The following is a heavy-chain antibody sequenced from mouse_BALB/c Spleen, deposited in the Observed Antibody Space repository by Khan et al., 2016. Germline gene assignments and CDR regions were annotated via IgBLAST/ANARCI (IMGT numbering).Heavy chain of an antibody. CDR2: IYPGDGDT. CDR3: ARWGSGQDFDY. V-gene: IGHV1-80*01. J-gene: IGHJ2*01. CDR1: GYAFSRYW. D-gene: IGHD3-1*01. Sequence: QVRPQQSGAELVRPGSSVKISCKASGYAFSRYWMNWVKQRPGQGLEWIGQIYPGDGDTNYKGKFKGKGTLTADKSSSTAYKQLSSRTYGVSAVYFCARWGSGQDFDYWGQGTTLAVSS.